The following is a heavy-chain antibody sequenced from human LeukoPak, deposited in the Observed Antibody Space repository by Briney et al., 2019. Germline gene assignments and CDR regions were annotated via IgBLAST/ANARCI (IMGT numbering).Heavy chain of an antibody. CDR2: TYYSGST. CDR1: GGSISSSSYY. CDR3: AKLSSTSWLGDDY. Sequence: SETLSLTCTVSGGSISSSSYYWGWIRQPPGKGLEWIGSTYYSGSTYYNPSLKSRVTISVDTSKNQFSLKLSSVTAADTAVYYCAKLSSTSWLGDDYWGQGTLVTVSS. V-gene: IGHV4-39*07. D-gene: IGHD2-2*01. J-gene: IGHJ4*02.